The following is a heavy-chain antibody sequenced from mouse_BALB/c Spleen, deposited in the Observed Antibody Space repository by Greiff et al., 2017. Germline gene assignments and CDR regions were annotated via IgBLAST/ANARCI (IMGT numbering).Heavy chain of an antibody. V-gene: IGHV5-6-4*01. CDR2: ISSGGSYT. J-gene: IGHJ3*01. CDR3: TRDDYDAAWFAY. D-gene: IGHD2-4*01. Sequence: EVKLMESGGGLVKPGGSLKLSCAASGFTFSSYTMSWVRQTPEKRLEWVATISSGGSYTYYPDSVKGRFTISRDNAKNTLYLQMSSLKSEDTAMYYCTRDDYDAAWFAYWGQGTLVTVSA. CDR1: GFTFSSYT.